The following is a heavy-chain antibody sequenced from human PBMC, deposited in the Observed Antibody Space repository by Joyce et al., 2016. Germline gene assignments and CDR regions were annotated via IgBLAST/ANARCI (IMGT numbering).Heavy chain of an antibody. CDR1: GYTFSDYY. Sequence: QVQLVQSGAEVKKPGASVKVSCKASGYTFSDYYIHWVRQAPGQGLECMGWINPNSGGTNYAQKFQGWVTMTRDTSISTVHMELSRLKSDDTAVYYCARDHSAGHRFDYWGQGTLVTVSS. D-gene: IGHD2-15*01. J-gene: IGHJ4*02. CDR3: ARDHSAGHRFDY. V-gene: IGHV1-2*04. CDR2: INPNSGGT.